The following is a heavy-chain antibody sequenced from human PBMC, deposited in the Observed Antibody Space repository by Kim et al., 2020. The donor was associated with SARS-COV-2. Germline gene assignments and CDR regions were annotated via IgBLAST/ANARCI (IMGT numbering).Heavy chain of an antibody. V-gene: IGHV1-46*01. Sequence: GSTRYAQEFQGRDTMTRDTSTSTVYMELSSLRSEDTAVYYCARAYYGMDVWGQGTTVTVSS. CDR2: GST. J-gene: IGHJ6*02. CDR3: ARAYYGMDV.